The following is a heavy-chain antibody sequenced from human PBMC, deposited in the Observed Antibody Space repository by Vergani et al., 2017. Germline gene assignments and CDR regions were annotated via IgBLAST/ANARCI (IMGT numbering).Heavy chain of an antibody. CDR3: ARTMDQLARDYYYYYMDV. J-gene: IGHJ6*03. CDR1: GGTFSSYA. Sequence: QVQLVQSGAEVKKPGSSVKVSCKASGGTFSSYAISWVRQAPGQGLEWMGRIIPILGTANYAQKFQGRVTITADESTSTAYMELSSLRSEDTAVYYCARTMDQLARDYYYYYMDVWGKGTTVTVSS. D-gene: IGHD2-2*01. V-gene: IGHV1-69*11. CDR2: IIPILGTA.